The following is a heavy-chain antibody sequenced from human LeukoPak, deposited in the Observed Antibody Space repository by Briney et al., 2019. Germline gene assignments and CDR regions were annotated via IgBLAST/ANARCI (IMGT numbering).Heavy chain of an antibody. CDR1: GFTFSSYE. CDR3: ARLTTGDERGYYFDY. V-gene: IGHV4-34*01. CDR2: INHSGST. Sequence: GSLRLSCAASGFTFSSYEMNWVRQPPGKGLEWIGEINHSGSTNYNPSLKSRVTISVDTSKNQFSLTLSSVTAADTAVYYCARLTTGDERGYYFDYWGQGSLVTVSS. J-gene: IGHJ4*02. D-gene: IGHD7-27*01.